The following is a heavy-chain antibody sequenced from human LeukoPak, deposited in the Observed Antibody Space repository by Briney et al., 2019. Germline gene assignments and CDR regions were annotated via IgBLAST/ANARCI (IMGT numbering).Heavy chain of an antibody. CDR2: IYSGGST. CDR1: GFTVSSNY. V-gene: IGHV3-66*01. D-gene: IGHD3-22*01. Sequence: GGSLRLSCAASGFTVSSNYMSWVRQAPGKGLEWVSVIYSGGSTYYADSVKGRFTISRDNSKNTLYLQMNSLRAEDTAVYYCARENPNYYDHSRGGFDYWGQGTLVTVSS. J-gene: IGHJ4*02. CDR3: ARENPNYYDHSRGGFDY.